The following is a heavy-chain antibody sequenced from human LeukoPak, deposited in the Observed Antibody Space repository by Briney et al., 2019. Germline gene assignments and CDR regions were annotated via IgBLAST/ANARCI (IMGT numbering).Heavy chain of an antibody. CDR3: ARGLGSGLVNWYFDL. CDR2: INHSGST. D-gene: IGHD3/OR15-3a*01. CDR1: DGSFPGYY. V-gene: IGHV4-34*01. Sequence: SETLSLTCVVFDGSFPGYYWSWIRQPSGKGLEWIGDINHSGSTNYNPSLKSRVTISIDTSKNQFSLKLNSVTAADTAIYYCARGLGSGLVNWYFDLWGRGTLVTVSS. J-gene: IGHJ2*01.